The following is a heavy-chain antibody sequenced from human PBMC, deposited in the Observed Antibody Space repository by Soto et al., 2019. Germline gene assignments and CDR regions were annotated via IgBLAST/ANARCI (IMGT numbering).Heavy chain of an antibody. CDR1: GGSISSSIYY. J-gene: IGHJ6*02. CDR2: IYYSGST. D-gene: IGHD2-2*03. Sequence: SETLSLTCTVSGGSISSSIYYWGWIRQPPGKGLEWIGSIYYSGSTYYNPSLKSRVTISVDTSKNQFSLRLSSVTAADTAVYYCARLNGYCVSTNCHGYYGMDVWGQGTTVTVSS. CDR3: ARLNGYCVSTNCHGYYGMDV. V-gene: IGHV4-39*01.